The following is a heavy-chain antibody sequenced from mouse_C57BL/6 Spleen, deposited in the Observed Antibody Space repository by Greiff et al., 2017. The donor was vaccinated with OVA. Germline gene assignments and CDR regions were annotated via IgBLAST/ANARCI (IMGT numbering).Heavy chain of an antibody. Sequence: QVQLQQSGPGLVQPSQSLSITCTVSGFSLTSYGVHWVRQSPGKGLEWLGVIWSGGSTDYNAAFISRLSISKDNSKSQVFFKMNSLQADDTAIYYCARGANFPSLLRSFYWYFDVWGTGTTVTVSS. V-gene: IGHV2-2*01. J-gene: IGHJ1*03. D-gene: IGHD1-2*01. CDR3: ARGANFPSLLRSFYWYFDV. CDR2: IWSGGST. CDR1: GFSLTSYG.